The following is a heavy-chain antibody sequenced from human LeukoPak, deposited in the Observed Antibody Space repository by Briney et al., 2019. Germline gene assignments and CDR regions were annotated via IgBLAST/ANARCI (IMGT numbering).Heavy chain of an antibody. J-gene: IGHJ4*02. CDR2: VSGDGSIT. CDR3: AREGSSSSFDY. V-gene: IGHV3-74*01. CDR1: GFIYSSNW. Sequence: GGSLRLSCAASGFIYSSNWMHWVRQAPGKGLVWVSRVSGDGSITYYADSVKGRFTISRDNSKNTLYLQMNSLRTEDTAVYFCAREGSSSSFDYWGQGTLVTVSS. D-gene: IGHD6-13*01.